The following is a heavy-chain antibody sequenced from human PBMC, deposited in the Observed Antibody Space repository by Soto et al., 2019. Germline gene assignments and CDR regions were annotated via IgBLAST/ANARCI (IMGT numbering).Heavy chain of an antibody. Sequence: SQTLSLTWVLSGDIVSSNSAASNWIRLAPSRGLQGLGSTYYRFKCFNDHAVSVKSRITIKPDTSKNQISLQLNSVTPKDTPVYYCARTLQGYGDKYCVYWGLGNMVTVSS. CDR3: ARTLQGYGDKYCVY. J-gene: IGHJ4*02. CDR2: TYYRFKCFN. D-gene: IGHD6-13*01. V-gene: IGHV6-1*01. CDR1: GDIVSSNSAA.